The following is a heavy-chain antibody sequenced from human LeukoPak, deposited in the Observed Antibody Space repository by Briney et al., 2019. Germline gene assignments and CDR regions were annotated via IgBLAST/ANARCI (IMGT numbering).Heavy chain of an antibody. CDR3: AKDVWWSVS. V-gene: IGHV3-23*01. D-gene: IGHD2-8*02. CDR1: GFTFSTYA. Sequence: GGSLRLSCAASGFTFSTYAMTWVRQAPGKGLEWVSAISADAVDTFYAPSVKGRFTISRDNSKNTMYLQINSLRAEDTAIYYCAKDVWWSVSWGQGTLVTVSS. J-gene: IGHJ5*02. CDR2: ISADAVDT.